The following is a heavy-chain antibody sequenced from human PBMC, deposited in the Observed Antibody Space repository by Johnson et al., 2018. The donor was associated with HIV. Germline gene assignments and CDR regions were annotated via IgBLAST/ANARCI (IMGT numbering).Heavy chain of an antibody. Sequence: VQLVESGGGVVQPGRSLRLSCTASGFTFDTYAMHWVRQVPGKGLEWVSRISWNGVSVAYADSVKGRFTISRYNAKNSLFLQMSSLRDEDTAFYYCAKDVAPITAHDIFDFWGQGTMVTVSS. D-gene: IGHD3-22*01. CDR2: ISWNGVSV. V-gene: IGHV3-9*01. CDR1: GFTFDTYA. J-gene: IGHJ3*01. CDR3: AKDVAPITAHDIFDF.